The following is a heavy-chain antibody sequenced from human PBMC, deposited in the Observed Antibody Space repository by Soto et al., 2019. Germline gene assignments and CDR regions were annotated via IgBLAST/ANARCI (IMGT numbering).Heavy chain of an antibody. CDR2: IIPIFGTA. V-gene: IGHV1-69*01. Sequence: QVQLVQSGAEVKKPGSSVKVSCKASGGTFSSYAISWVRQAPGQGLEWMGGIIPIFGTANYAQKFQGRVTITADESTSTAYMELSSLRSEDTAVYYCASARPTVFGVVILGYGMDVWGQGTTVTVSS. D-gene: IGHD3-3*01. CDR1: GGTFSSYA. CDR3: ASARPTVFGVVILGYGMDV. J-gene: IGHJ6*02.